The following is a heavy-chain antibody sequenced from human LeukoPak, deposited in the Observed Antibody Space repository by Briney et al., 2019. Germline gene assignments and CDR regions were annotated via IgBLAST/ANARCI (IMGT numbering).Heavy chain of an antibody. CDR2: TYYRSKWYN. Sequence: PSQTLSLTCAISGDSVSNNSAAWNWIRQSPSRGLEWLGRTYYRSKWYNDYAVSVKSRITINPDTSKNQFSLQLNSLTPEDTAVYYCARVDCSGGGCSMGFDPWGQGTLVTVSS. D-gene: IGHD2-15*01. CDR1: GDSVSNNSAA. J-gene: IGHJ5*02. V-gene: IGHV6-1*01. CDR3: ARVDCSGGGCSMGFDP.